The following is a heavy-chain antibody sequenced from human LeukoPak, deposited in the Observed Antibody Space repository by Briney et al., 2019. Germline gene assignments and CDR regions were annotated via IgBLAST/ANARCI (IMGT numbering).Heavy chain of an antibody. D-gene: IGHD6-13*01. J-gene: IGHJ4*02. CDR3: AKDIGVLRYSSSWANFDY. V-gene: IGHV3-9*01. CDR1: GFTFDDYA. CDR2: ISWNSGSI. Sequence: GRSLRLSCAASGFTFDDYAMHWVRQAPGKRLEWVSGISWNSGSIGYADSVKGRFTISRDNAKNSLYLQMNSLRAEDTALYYCAKDIGVLRYSSSWANFDYWGQGTLVTVSS.